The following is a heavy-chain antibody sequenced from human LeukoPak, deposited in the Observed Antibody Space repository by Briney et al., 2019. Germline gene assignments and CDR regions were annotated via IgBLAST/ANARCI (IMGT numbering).Heavy chain of an antibody. CDR2: ISGSAAAT. Sequence: GTLRLSCAASGFTFSAYGMTWVRQAPGKGLEWVSAISGSAAATFYADSVKGRFTISRDNSRNTLYLQMNSLRAEDTAVYYCVTEVSGSFPTWGQGTLVTVSS. CDR1: GFTFSAYG. D-gene: IGHD1-26*01. V-gene: IGHV3-23*01. CDR3: VTEVSGSFPT. J-gene: IGHJ4*02.